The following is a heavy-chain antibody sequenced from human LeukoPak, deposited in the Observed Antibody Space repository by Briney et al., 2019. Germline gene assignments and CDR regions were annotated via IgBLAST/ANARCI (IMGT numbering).Heavy chain of an antibody. J-gene: IGHJ5*02. CDR3: ARGRYRNWFDP. V-gene: IGHV1-2*02. Sequence: ASVKVSCKASGYTFTGYYMHWVRQAPGQGLEWMGWINPNSGGTNYAQKFQGRVTMTRDTSISTAYMEPSSLRSEDTAVYYCARGRYRNWFDPWGQGTLVTVSS. CDR2: INPNSGGT. D-gene: IGHD3-16*02. CDR1: GYTFTGYY.